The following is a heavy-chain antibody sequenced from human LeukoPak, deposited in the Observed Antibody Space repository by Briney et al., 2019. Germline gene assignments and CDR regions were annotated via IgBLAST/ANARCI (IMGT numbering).Heavy chain of an antibody. CDR2: IYHSGST. V-gene: IGHV4-39*07. Sequence: SETLSLTCTVSGGSISSSSYYWGWIRQPPGKGLEWIGSIYHSGSTYYNPSLKSRVTIAVETSKNQFSLKLSSVTAADTAVYYCARGGGSYYPDYWGQGTLVTVSS. D-gene: IGHD1-26*01. CDR3: ARGGGSYYPDY. CDR1: GGSISSSSYY. J-gene: IGHJ4*02.